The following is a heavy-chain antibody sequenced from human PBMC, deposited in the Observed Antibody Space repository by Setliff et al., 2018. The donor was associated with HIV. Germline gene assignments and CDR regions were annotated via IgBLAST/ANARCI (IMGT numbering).Heavy chain of an antibody. CDR2: ISTYNGNT. D-gene: IGHD3-22*01. CDR3: ARTYYYDSSGYYGYYYYYYMDV. J-gene: IGHJ6*03. Sequence: ASVKVSCKASGYTFTSYGISWVRQAPGQGLEWMGWISTYNGNTNYAQKVQGRVVMTTDTSTSTAYMELRSLRSDDTAVYYCARTYYYDSSGYYGYYYYYYMDVWGKGTTVTVSS. CDR1: GYTFTSYG. V-gene: IGHV1-18*04.